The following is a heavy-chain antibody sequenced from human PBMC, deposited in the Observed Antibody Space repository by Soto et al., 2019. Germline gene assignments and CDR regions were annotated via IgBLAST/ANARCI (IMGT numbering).Heavy chain of an antibody. D-gene: IGHD4-17*01. CDR1: GYTFTTYG. Sequence: QVQLVQSGAEVKKPGASVKVSCKASGYTFTTYGISWVRQAPGQGLEWMGWISAYNGNTNYAQKLQGRVTMTTDTSTITAYMELRSLRSDDTAVYYCGRDADYGGNYWYFDLWGRGTLVTVSS. CDR3: GRDADYGGNYWYFDL. V-gene: IGHV1-18*01. J-gene: IGHJ2*01. CDR2: ISAYNGNT.